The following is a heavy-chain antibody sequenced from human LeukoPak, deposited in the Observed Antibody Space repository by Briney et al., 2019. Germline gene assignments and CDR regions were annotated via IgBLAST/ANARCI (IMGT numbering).Heavy chain of an antibody. D-gene: IGHD2-2*01. CDR2: IGGSDDTT. CDR1: GFSLRSYA. CDR3: AKGLVVNDNYFDN. Sequence: GGSLRLSCAASGFSLRSYAMNWVRQVPGKGLEWVSSIGGSDDTTYYADSVKGRFTISSDFSTNTVSLQMTSLRAEDTAVYFCAKGLVVNDNYFDNWGQGTMVTVSS. J-gene: IGHJ4*02. V-gene: IGHV3-23*01.